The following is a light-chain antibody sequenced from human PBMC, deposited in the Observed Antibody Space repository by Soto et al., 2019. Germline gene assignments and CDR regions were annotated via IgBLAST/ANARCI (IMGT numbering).Light chain of an antibody. CDR3: QQSFSTLT. V-gene: IGKV1-39*01. Sequence: IQMNQSPSSQSASVGDSVTITCRASQSISSYLNWYQQKPGKAPQLLIYAASSLESGVPSRFSGSGSGTDFTLSISSLRAEDFATYYCQQSFSTLTVGQGTRLEIK. J-gene: IGKJ5*01. CDR2: AAS. CDR1: QSISSY.